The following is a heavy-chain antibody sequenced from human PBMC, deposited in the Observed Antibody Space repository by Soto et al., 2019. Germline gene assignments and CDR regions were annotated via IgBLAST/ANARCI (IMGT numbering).Heavy chain of an antibody. D-gene: IGHD6-19*01. J-gene: IGHJ4*02. CDR1: SGSMTSSNW. Sequence: QVQLQESGPGLVKPSGTLSLTCVVSSGSMTSSNWWSWVRQPPGKGLEWIGEIYHSGSINYNPSLMSRVTISVDKSNNHFSLKLSSVTAADTAVYYCARGKALGAVAGTYYDYWGQGTLVTVSS. V-gene: IGHV4-4*02. CDR3: ARGKALGAVAGTYYDY. CDR2: IYHSGSI.